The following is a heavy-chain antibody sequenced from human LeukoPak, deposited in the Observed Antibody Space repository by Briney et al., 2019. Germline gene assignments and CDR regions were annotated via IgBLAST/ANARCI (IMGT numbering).Heavy chain of an antibody. CDR3: AKLIAVAGDKYYTIDV. J-gene: IGHJ6*02. CDR2: ISGSGSGT. D-gene: IGHD6-19*01. CDR1: GFTFTSRA. Sequence: GGSLRLSCAASGFTFTSRAMRWVRQAPGKGLEWVSSISGSGSGTYYADSVKGRFTISRDNSKNTLYLQMNSLRPEDTAVYYCAKLIAVAGDKYYTIDVWGQGTPVTVSS. V-gene: IGHV3-23*01.